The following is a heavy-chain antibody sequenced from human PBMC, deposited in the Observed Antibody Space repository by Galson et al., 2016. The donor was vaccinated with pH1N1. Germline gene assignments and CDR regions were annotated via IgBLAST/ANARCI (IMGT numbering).Heavy chain of an antibody. D-gene: IGHD3-10*01. CDR2: ILPIVGIT. V-gene: IGHV1-69*02. Sequence: SCKASGGTLSRHTISWVRQAPGQALEWMGRILPIVGITNYAQKLQGIVTIIADRFTSTVYSELSGLTAEDPAVYYCATGSGSAGMDVWDQGTTVTVSS. CDR1: GGTLSRHT. J-gene: IGHJ6*02. CDR3: ATGSGSAGMDV.